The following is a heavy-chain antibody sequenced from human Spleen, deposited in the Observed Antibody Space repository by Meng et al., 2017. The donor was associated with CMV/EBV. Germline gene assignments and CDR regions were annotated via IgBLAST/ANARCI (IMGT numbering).Heavy chain of an antibody. CDR3: ATFLSSTSCYFY. D-gene: IGHD2-2*01. CDR1: GFTFGIYW. J-gene: IGHJ4*02. Sequence: GGSLKISCAVSGFTFGIYWMSWVRQAPGKGLEWVANIKQDGSEKHYVDSVKGRFTISRDNAKSSLYLQMSSLRAEDTAVYYCATFLSSTSCYFYWGQGTLVTVSS. CDR2: IKQDGSEK. V-gene: IGHV3-7*01.